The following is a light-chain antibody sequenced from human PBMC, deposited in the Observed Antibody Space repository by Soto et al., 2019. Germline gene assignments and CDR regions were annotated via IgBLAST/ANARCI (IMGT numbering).Light chain of an antibody. Sequence: EIVLTQSPATLSLSPGERATLSCRASQSVSSYLAWYQQRPGQAPRLLIYDASNRATGIPVRFSGSGSGTDFTLTISSLEPEDFAVYYCQQRSNWPLTFGGGTKVDI. J-gene: IGKJ4*01. CDR2: DAS. CDR1: QSVSSY. CDR3: QQRSNWPLT. V-gene: IGKV3-11*01.